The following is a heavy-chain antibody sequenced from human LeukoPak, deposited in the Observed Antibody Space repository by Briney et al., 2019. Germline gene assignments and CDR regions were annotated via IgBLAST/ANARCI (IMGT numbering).Heavy chain of an antibody. J-gene: IGHJ3*02. CDR2: ISSNGGST. D-gene: IGHD3-22*01. V-gene: IGHV3-64*01. Sequence: WGSLRLSCAASGFTFSSYAMHWVRQAPGKGLEFVSAISSNGGSTYYAKSVKGRFTVSRDNSKNTLSLQMGSLRAEGMAVYYCARRNYYVSSGYFSGDAFDIWGQGTMVTVSS. CDR1: GFTFSSYA. CDR3: ARRNYYVSSGYFSGDAFDI.